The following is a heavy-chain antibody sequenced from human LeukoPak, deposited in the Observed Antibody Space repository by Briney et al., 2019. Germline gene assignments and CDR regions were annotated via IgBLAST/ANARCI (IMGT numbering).Heavy chain of an antibody. V-gene: IGHV3-11*01. CDR1: GFTFRDYY. D-gene: IGHD4-23*01. CDR3: AGDLFRRWSFDQ. J-gene: IGHJ4*02. Sequence: PGGSLRLPCAASGFTFRDYYMSWIRQAPGKGLEWLAYISGSGSSIYYADSMKGRLTISRDNAKNSLYLQMNSLRAEDTAVYYCAGDLFRRWSFDQWGQGTLVTVS. CDR2: ISGSGSSI.